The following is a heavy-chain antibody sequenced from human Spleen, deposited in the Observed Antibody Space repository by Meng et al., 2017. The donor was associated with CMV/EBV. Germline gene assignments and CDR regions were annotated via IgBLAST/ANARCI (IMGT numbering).Heavy chain of an antibody. V-gene: IGHV4-39*01. D-gene: IGHD6-6*01. J-gene: IGHJ6*02. Sequence: SETLSLTCTVFGVSTTSTSHYWVWIRQPPGKGLEWIGEINLSGSTNYNPSLKSRVTISVDTSKNQFSLKLTSVTAADTAVYFCASWASSSYRYYYYGLDVWGQGTTVTVSS. CDR2: INLSGST. CDR1: GVSTTSTSHY. CDR3: ASWASSSYRYYYYGLDV.